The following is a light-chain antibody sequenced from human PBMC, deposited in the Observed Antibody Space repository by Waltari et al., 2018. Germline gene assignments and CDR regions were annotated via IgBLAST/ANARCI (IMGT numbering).Light chain of an antibody. CDR2: GAS. J-gene: IGKJ1*01. V-gene: IGKV3-20*01. CDR1: QSVVPF. CDR3: QHYVRLPVT. Sequence: IVLTQSPGTLALSPGERATLACRASQSVVPFLVWNQQKPGQAPRLLIQGASTRATGAPDRFSCSGSGTDFSLTISRLGPEDFAMYYCQHYVRLPVTFGQGTKVEI.